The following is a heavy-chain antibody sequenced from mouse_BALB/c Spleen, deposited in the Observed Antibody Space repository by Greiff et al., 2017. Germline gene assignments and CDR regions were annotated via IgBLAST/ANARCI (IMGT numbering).Heavy chain of an antibody. CDR3: ARCADSRYEVAMDY. Sequence: DVKLQESGPGLVKPSQSLTLTCTATGYSITSYYVRYWIRQPPGNLLEWMDYISYSGSTSYNPSLKSRITITRDTSKDQFFLQLNSDTTEDTATYYCARCADSRYEVAMDYWGQGTSVTVSS. CDR1: GYSITSYYV. V-gene: IGHV3-2*02. CDR2: ISYSGST. J-gene: IGHJ4*01. D-gene: IGHD2-14*01.